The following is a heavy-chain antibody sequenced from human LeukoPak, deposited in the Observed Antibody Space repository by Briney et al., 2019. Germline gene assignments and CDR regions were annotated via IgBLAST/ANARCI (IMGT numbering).Heavy chain of an antibody. CDR1: GFTFSSYG. CDR2: XXXXGSNK. V-gene: IGHV3-33*01. Sequence: SGFTFSSYGMHWVRQAXGKGGGGXXXXXXXGSNKYYADSVKGGFTISRDNSKNTLYLQMNSLRAEDTAVYYCARAGSIAAAFSTYNWFDPWGQGTLVTVSS. J-gene: IGHJ5*02. D-gene: IGHD6-13*01. CDR3: ARAGSIAAAFSTYNWFDP.